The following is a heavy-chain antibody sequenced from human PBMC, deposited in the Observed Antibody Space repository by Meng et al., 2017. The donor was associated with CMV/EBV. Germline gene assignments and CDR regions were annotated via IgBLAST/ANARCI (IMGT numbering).Heavy chain of an antibody. D-gene: IGHD4-17*01. Sequence: GGSLRLSCAASGFTFSSYWMHWVRQVPGKGLVWVSRVNSDGSTTTYADSVKGRFTISRDNSKNTLYLQMTGLRAEDTAVYYCAKDAGGSYTMTTTGYYGMDVWGQGTTVTVSS. CDR3: AKDAGGSYTMTTTGYYGMDV. CDR2: VNSDGSTT. V-gene: IGHV3-74*01. J-gene: IGHJ6*02. CDR1: GFTFSSYW.